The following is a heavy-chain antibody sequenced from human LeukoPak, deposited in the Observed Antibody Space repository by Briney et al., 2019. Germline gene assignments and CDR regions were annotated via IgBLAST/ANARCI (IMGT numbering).Heavy chain of an antibody. J-gene: IGHJ4*02. D-gene: IGHD6-13*01. CDR3: ARGVYIAAAQYGY. V-gene: IGHV4-59*11. CDR2: IYYSGTT. CDR1: AGSISSHY. Sequence: SETLSLTCSVSAGSISSHYWSWIRQPPGKGLEWVGYIYYSGTTNYNPSLKSRVTISVDTSKNQFSLKLSSVTAADTAVYYCARGVYIAAAQYGYWGQGTLVTVSS.